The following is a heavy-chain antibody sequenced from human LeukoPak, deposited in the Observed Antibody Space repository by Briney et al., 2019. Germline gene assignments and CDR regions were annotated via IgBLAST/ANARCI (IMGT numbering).Heavy chain of an antibody. Sequence: GGSLRLSCVASGFIFGNFWMSWVRQAPGRGLQWVASMKGDGSHIYYVDSVKGRFTIFRDNARNSLYLQMNSLRVEDTAVYYCARLFGGVTTYDYWGQGALVTVSS. J-gene: IGHJ4*02. CDR2: MKGDGSHI. V-gene: IGHV3-7*01. D-gene: IGHD2-8*02. CDR1: GFIFGNFW. CDR3: ARLFGGVTTYDY.